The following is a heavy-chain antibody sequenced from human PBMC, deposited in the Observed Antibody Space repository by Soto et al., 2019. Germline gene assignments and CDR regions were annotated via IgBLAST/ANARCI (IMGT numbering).Heavy chain of an antibody. D-gene: IGHD3-9*01. J-gene: IGHJ4*02. CDR1: SGSFSGYY. V-gene: IGHV4-34*01. CDR2: INHSGST. CDR3: VGFRSSTIFSY. Sequence: SETLSLTCAVYSGSFSGYYWSWIRQPPGKGLEWIGEINHSGSTNYNPSLKSRVTISVDTSKNQFSLKLSSVTAADAAVYFCVGFRSSTIFSYWGQGTLVTVSS.